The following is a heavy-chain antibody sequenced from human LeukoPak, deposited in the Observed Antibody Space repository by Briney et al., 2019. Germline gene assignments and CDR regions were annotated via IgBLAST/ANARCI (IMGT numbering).Heavy chain of an antibody. V-gene: IGHV3-30*02. D-gene: IGHD6-13*01. Sequence: GGSLRLSCAASGFTFSSYGMLWVRQAPGKGLEWVAFIRYDGSNKYYADSVKGRFTISRDNSKNTLYLQMNSLRAEDTAVYYCAKAQTSTAAAGAPIYYWGQGTLVTVSS. CDR1: GFTFSSYG. CDR3: AKAQTSTAAAGAPIYY. CDR2: IRYDGSNK. J-gene: IGHJ4*02.